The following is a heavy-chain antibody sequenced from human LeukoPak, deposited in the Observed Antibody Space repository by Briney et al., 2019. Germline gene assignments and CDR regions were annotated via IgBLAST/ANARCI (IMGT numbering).Heavy chain of an antibody. Sequence: ASVKVSCKASGYTFTGYYMHWVRQAPGQGLEWMGWINPNSGGTNYAQKFQGRVAMTRDTSISTAYMELSRLRSDDTAVYYCASSRYCSGGSCYYFGYWGQGTLVTVSS. CDR2: INPNSGGT. D-gene: IGHD2-15*01. CDR1: GYTFTGYY. CDR3: ASSRYCSGGSCYYFGY. J-gene: IGHJ4*02. V-gene: IGHV1-2*02.